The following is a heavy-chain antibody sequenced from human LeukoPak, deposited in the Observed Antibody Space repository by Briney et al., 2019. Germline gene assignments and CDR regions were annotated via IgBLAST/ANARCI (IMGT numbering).Heavy chain of an antibody. V-gene: IGHV3-53*01. Sequence: PGGSLRLSCAASGFTVSSNYMSWVRQAPGKGLEWVSVIHSGGNTYYADSVKGRFTISRDNSRTPLYLQMNTMGAEETAVDYCARXTGPYSLLDYWGQGTLVTVSS. CDR2: IHSGGNT. J-gene: IGHJ4*02. CDR3: ARXTGPYSLLDY. D-gene: IGHD1-14*01. CDR1: GFTVSSNY.